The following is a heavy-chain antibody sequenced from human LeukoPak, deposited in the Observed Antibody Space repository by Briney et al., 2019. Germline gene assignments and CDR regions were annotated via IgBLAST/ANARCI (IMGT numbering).Heavy chain of an antibody. J-gene: IGHJ4*02. V-gene: IGHV3-66*04. CDR3: AGLPAYYYDTSGFYFDY. D-gene: IGHD3-22*01. Sequence: PGGSLRLSCAASGFTVTINYMSCVRQAPGKGLEWVSFIYSGSTRYYADSVKGRFTISRENSKNTLYLQMNSLRDEGTAVYYCAGLPAYYYDTSGFYFDYWGQGTVVTVSS. CDR1: GFTVTINY. CDR2: IYSGSTR.